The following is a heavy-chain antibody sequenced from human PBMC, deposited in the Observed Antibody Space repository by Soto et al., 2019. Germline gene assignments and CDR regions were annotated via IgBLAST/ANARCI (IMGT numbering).Heavy chain of an antibody. D-gene: IGHD6-19*01. V-gene: IGHV4-39*01. J-gene: IGHJ6*02. CDR1: GGSISSSSYY. CDR3: ASHTSPYSSGWDDYYYYYGMDV. Sequence: SSETLSLTCTVSGGSISSSSYYWGWIRQPPGKGLEWIGSIYYSGSTYYNPSLKGRVTISVDTSKNQLSLKLSSVTAADTAVYYCASHTSPYSSGWDDYYYYYGMDVWSQGTTVTVSS. CDR2: IYYSGST.